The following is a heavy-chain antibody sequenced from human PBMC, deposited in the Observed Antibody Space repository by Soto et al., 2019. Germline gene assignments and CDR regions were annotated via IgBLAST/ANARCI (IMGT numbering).Heavy chain of an antibody. Sequence: QITLKESGTSLVKPTQTLTLTCTFSGFSLTNTGVTVGWIRQPPGKALEWLALVYWHDDKRYNPSLRNRLTIAKDFSKNQVVLTPANVGPVDIATYSCAHSHFEILTRPVDSWGRGTLVTVSS. J-gene: IGHJ5*01. CDR3: AHSHFEILTRPVDS. CDR2: VYWHDDK. CDR1: GFSLTNTGVT. V-gene: IGHV2-5*01. D-gene: IGHD3-9*01.